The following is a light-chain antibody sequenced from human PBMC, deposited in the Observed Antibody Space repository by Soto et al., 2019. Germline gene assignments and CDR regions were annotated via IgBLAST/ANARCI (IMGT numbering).Light chain of an antibody. J-gene: IGKJ2*01. Sequence: DIQMTQSPSSLSASVGDRVTITSQASQDITNYLNWYQQKPGKAPKLLIYSSSNLETGVPSRFSGRGSGTDFTFTISSLQPEDAATYYCQQYDIFPYTFGQGAKLEIK. CDR1: QDITNY. V-gene: IGKV1-33*01. CDR3: QQYDIFPYT. CDR2: SSS.